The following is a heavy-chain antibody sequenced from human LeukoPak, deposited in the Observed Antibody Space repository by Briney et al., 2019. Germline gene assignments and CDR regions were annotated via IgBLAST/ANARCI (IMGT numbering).Heavy chain of an antibody. CDR1: GFTFSSYG. CDR3: ARGGSGWYEDNWFDP. V-gene: IGHV3-30*02. Sequence: GGSLRLSCAASGFTFSSYGMHWVRQAPGKGLEWVAFIRYDGSNKYYADSVKGRFTISRDNAKNSLYLQMNSLRAEDTAVYYCARGGSGWYEDNWFDPWGQGTLVTVSS. CDR2: IRYDGSNK. D-gene: IGHD6-19*01. J-gene: IGHJ5*02.